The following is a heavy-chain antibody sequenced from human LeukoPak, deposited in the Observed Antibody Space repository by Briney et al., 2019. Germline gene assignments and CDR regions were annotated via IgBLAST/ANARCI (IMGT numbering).Heavy chain of an antibody. D-gene: IGHD7-27*01. J-gene: IGHJ4*02. CDR1: GFGFSSHW. V-gene: IGHV3-74*01. Sequence: AGGSLRLSCAASGFGFSSHWMHWVRQAPGEGLVWVSRINAGGSGTSYADSVEGRFTISRDNAKDTLYLQVNSLRVEDTAVYYCGTSLGPLTEYWGQGTLVTVSS. CDR3: GTSLGPLTEY. CDR2: INAGGSGT.